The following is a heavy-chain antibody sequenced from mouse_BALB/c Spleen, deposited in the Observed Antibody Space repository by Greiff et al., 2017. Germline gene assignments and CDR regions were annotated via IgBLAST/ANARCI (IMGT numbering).Heavy chain of an antibody. V-gene: IGHV4-1*02. D-gene: IGHD1-1*01. CDR3: AREGYYGSFDY. Sequence: VQLQQSGGGLVQPGGSLKLSCAASGFDFSRYWMSWVRQAPGKGLEWIGEINPDSSTINYTPSLKDKFIISRDNAKNTLYLQMSKVRSEDTALYYCAREGYYGSFDYWGQGTTLTVSS. CDR1: GFDFSRYW. J-gene: IGHJ2*01. CDR2: INPDSSTI.